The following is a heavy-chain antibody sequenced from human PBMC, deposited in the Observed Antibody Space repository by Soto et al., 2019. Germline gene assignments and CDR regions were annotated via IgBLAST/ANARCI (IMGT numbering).Heavy chain of an antibody. CDR3: ARVETWTQVGAWDY. V-gene: IGHV3-66*01. CDR1: GFTVSSNY. CDR2: IYSGGST. D-gene: IGHD1-26*01. Sequence: EVQLVESGGGLVQPGGSLRLSCAASGFTVSSNYMSWVRQAPGKGLEWVSIIYSGGSTYYADSVRGRFTISRDNYKNTLYLQMNSLGAEDTAVYYCARVETWTQVGAWDYWGQGTLVTVSS. J-gene: IGHJ4*02.